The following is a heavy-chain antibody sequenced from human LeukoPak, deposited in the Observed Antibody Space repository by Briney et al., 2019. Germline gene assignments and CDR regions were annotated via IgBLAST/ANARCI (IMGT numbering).Heavy chain of an antibody. CDR3: ARDSGARPDY. Sequence: GGSLRLSCAASGFTFSSYAMHWVRQAPGKGLEWVAVISYDGSNKYYADSVKGRFTISRDNAKNSLYLQMNSLRAEDTAVYYCARDSGARPDYWGQGTLVTVSS. D-gene: IGHD6-6*01. CDR2: ISYDGSNK. J-gene: IGHJ4*02. V-gene: IGHV3-30*04. CDR1: GFTFSSYA.